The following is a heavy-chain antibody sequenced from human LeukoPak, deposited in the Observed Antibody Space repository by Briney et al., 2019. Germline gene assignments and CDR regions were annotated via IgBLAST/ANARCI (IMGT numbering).Heavy chain of an antibody. CDR3: AKDRRGGSYYAATLDI. V-gene: IGHV3-23*01. J-gene: IGHJ3*02. Sequence: GGSLRHSCAASGFTFSSYAMSWVRRAPGKGLEWVSGISDSGDITYYADSVKGRFTISRDNSKNTLYVQMNSLRVEDTAVYYCAKDRRGGSYYAATLDIWGQGTMVTVSS. CDR1: GFTFSSYA. CDR2: ISDSGDIT. D-gene: IGHD1-26*01.